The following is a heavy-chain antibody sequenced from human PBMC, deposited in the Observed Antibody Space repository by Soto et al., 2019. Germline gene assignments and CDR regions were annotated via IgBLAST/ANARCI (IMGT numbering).Heavy chain of an antibody. CDR2: INHSGST. CDR1: GGSFSGYY. CDR3: ARASLGFGELLLRSGLTNWFDP. D-gene: IGHD3-10*01. Sequence: NPLETLSLTCAVYGGSFSGYYWSWIRQPPGKGLEWIGEINHSGSTNYNPSLKSRVTISVDTSKNQFSLKLSSVTAADTAVYYCARASLGFGELLLRSGLTNWFDPWGQGTLVTVSS. J-gene: IGHJ5*02. V-gene: IGHV4-34*01.